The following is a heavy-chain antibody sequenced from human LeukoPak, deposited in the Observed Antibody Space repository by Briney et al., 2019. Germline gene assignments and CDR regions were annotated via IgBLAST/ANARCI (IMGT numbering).Heavy chain of an antibody. CDR3: ARIINPVHDSSGYYKVFDY. D-gene: IGHD3-22*01. CDR1: GFTFSSYS. Sequence: PGGSLRLSCAASGFTFSSYSMNWVRQAPGKGLEWVSGINWNGGSTGYADSVKGRFTFSRDNAKNSLYLQMNSLRAEGTALYYCARIINPVHDSSGYYKVFDYWGQGTLVTVSS. J-gene: IGHJ4*02. V-gene: IGHV3-20*04. CDR2: INWNGGST.